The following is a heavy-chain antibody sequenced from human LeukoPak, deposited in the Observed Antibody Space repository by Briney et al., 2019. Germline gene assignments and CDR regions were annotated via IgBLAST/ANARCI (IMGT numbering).Heavy chain of an antibody. CDR2: IYPGDSNI. CDR3: ARLNGGANLLGDSLDI. Sequence: KSGEPLNISCKGSGYSFPIYWIAWVRQMPGKGLEWMGIIYPGDSNIRYSPSFQGQVTISADKSVTTAYLQWSSLKASDTAMYFCARLNGGANLLGDSLDIWGQGTMVTVSS. D-gene: IGHD4/OR15-4a*01. J-gene: IGHJ3*02. CDR1: GYSFPIYW. V-gene: IGHV5-51*01.